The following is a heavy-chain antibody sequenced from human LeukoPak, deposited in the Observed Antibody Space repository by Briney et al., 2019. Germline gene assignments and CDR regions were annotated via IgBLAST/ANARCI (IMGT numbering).Heavy chain of an antibody. D-gene: IGHD4-17*01. J-gene: IGHJ4*02. Sequence: GGSLRLSCAASGFTFSSYWMSWVRQAPGKGLEWVSAISGSGGSTYYADSVKGRFTISRDNSKNTLYLQMNSLRAEDTAVYYCARVSSSYYGDYPTIDYWGQGTLVTVSS. V-gene: IGHV3-23*01. CDR1: GFTFSSYW. CDR2: ISGSGGST. CDR3: ARVSSSYYGDYPTIDY.